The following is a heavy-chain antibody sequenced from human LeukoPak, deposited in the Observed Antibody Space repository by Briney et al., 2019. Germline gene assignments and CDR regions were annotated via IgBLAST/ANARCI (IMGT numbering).Heavy chain of an antibody. CDR2: IYDSGTT. D-gene: IGHD3-10*01. V-gene: IGHV4-59*01. CDR1: GGSISGYY. CDR3: ARARSYYGSGSYYNDLNWFDP. Sequence: PSETLSLTCTVSGGSISGYYWSWIRRPPGKGLEWIAYIYDSGTTNYNPSLKSRVTISRDTSKNQFSLKLSSVTAADTAVYYCARARSYYGSGSYYNDLNWFDPWGQGTLVTVSS. J-gene: IGHJ5*02.